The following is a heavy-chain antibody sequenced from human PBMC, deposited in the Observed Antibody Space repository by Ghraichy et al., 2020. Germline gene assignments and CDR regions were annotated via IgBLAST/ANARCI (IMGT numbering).Heavy chain of an antibody. CDR2: ISAYNGNT. D-gene: IGHD2-15*01. Sequence: ASVKVSCKASGYTFTSYGISWVRQAPGQGLEWMGWISAYNGNTNYAQKLQGRVTMTTDTSTSTAYMELRSLRSDDTAVYYCARARDIVEYYYYGMDVWGQGTTVTVSS. CDR1: GYTFTSYG. CDR3: ARARDIVEYYYYGMDV. V-gene: IGHV1-18*01. J-gene: IGHJ6*02.